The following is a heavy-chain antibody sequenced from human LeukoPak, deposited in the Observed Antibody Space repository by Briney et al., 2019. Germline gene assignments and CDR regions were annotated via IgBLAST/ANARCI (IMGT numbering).Heavy chain of an antibody. V-gene: IGHV3-23*01. CDR3: AKDLRGDRDGYNYGTFDY. CDR1: GFTFSSYW. CDR2: ISGSGGST. D-gene: IGHD5-24*01. J-gene: IGHJ4*02. Sequence: SGGSLRLSCAASGFTFSSYWMSWVRQAPGKGLEWVSAISGSGGSTYYADSVKGRFTISRDNSKNTLYLQMNSLRAEDTAVYYCAKDLRGDRDGYNYGTFDYWGQGTLVTVSS.